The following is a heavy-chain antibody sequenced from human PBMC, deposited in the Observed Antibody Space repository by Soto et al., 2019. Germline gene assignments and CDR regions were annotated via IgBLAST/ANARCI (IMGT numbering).Heavy chain of an antibody. D-gene: IGHD2-15*01. V-gene: IGHV3-53*01. CDR1: GFTVSSKY. CDR3: ARELPPDI. Sequence: RRLSCAASGFTVSSKYMNWVRQAPGKGLEWVSIIWSAGLTYYADSVRGRFTISRDISKNVLFLQMNNLRAEDSAIYYCARELPPDIWGQGTLVTVSS. J-gene: IGHJ4*02. CDR2: IWSAGLT.